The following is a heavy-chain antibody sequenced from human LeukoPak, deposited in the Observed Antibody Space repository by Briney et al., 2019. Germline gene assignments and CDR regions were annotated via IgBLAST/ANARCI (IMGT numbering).Heavy chain of an antibody. V-gene: IGHV4-59*08. J-gene: IGHJ3*02. Sequence: KTSETLSLTCAVYGGSFSGYYWTWIRQPPGKGLEWIGYIYNSGSTNYNPSLKSRVTISKDTSKKHFSLRVSSVTAADTAVYYCARRLRIEGGTRRGDALDMWGQGTMVTVSS. D-gene: IGHD1-26*01. CDR2: IYNSGST. CDR1: GGSFSGYY. CDR3: ARRLRIEGGTRRGDALDM.